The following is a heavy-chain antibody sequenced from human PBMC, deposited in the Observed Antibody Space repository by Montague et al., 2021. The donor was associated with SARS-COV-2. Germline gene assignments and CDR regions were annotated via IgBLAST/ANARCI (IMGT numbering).Heavy chain of an antibody. CDR3: SRHTVSEDGTFFRSYFDP. V-gene: IGHV4-59*08. CDR1: GGTVRDCY. Sequence: SETLSLTCTVSGGTVRDCYWNWIRQTHGKGLELIGNIFNNGYTKXXPYLESRVPVSVDAPGNQFYLGLRSVTASDTATYFCSRHTVSEDGTFFRSYFDPWGQGAQVIVSS. D-gene: IGHD1-1*01. CDR2: IFNNGYT. J-gene: IGHJ5*02.